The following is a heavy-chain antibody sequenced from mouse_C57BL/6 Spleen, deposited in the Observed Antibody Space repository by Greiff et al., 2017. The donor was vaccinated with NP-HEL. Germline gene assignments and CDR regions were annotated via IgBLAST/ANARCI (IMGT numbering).Heavy chain of an antibody. CDR1: GFNIKDYY. CDR3: TTMVTTGFAY. V-gene: IGHV14-1*01. D-gene: IGHD2-2*01. CDR2: IDPGDGDT. J-gene: IGHJ3*01. Sequence: VQLQQSGAELVRPGASVKLSCTASGFNIKDYYMHWVKQRPEQGLEWIGRIDPGDGDTEYAPKFQGKATMTADTSSNTAYLQLSSLTSDDTSVCYCTTMVTTGFAYWGQGTLVTVSA.